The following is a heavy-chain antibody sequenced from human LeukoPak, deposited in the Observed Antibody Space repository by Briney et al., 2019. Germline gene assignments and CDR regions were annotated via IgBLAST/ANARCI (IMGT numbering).Heavy chain of an antibody. Sequence: SETLSLTCAVYGGSFSGYYWSWIRQPPGKGLEWIGEINHSGSTNYNPSLKSQVTISVDTSKNQFSLKLSSVTAADTAVYYCARPGSTRYYFDYWGQGTLVTVSS. CDR2: INHSGST. D-gene: IGHD6-13*01. J-gene: IGHJ4*02. V-gene: IGHV4-34*01. CDR1: GGSFSGYY. CDR3: ARPGSTRYYFDY.